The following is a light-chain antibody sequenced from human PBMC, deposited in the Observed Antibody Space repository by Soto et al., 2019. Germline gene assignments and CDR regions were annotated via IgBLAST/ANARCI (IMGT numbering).Light chain of an antibody. Sequence: QSGLTQPPSVSGAPGQRITISCTGSSSNIGGGYDVHWYQQLPGTAPKLLVYGNINRPSRVPDRFSGSKSDTSASLVITGLQAEDEADYYCQSYDSSLSAWVFGGGTQLTVL. J-gene: IGLJ7*01. CDR1: SSNIGGGYD. CDR3: QSYDSSLSAWV. CDR2: GNI. V-gene: IGLV1-40*01.